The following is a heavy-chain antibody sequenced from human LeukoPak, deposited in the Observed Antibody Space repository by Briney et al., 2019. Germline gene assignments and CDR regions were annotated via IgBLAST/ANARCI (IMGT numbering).Heavy chain of an antibody. Sequence: PGGSLRLSCAAPGFTFSNAWMSWVRQAPGKGLEWVGRIKSKTDGGTTDYAAPVKGRFTISRDDSKNTLYLQMNSLKTEDTAVYYCTTSLDSSSWYGTFFDYWGQGTLVTVSS. V-gene: IGHV3-15*01. CDR1: GFTFSNAW. J-gene: IGHJ4*02. CDR2: IKSKTDGGTT. D-gene: IGHD6-13*01. CDR3: TTSLDSSSWYGTFFDY.